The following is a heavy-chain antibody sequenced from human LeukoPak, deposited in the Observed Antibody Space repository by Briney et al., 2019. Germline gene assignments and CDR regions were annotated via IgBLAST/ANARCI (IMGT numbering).Heavy chain of an antibody. CDR2: INHSGST. V-gene: IGHV4-34*01. J-gene: IGHJ5*01. CDR3: ATGERDDTGRTVAGVWFDS. CDR1: GGSFSSYY. D-gene: IGHD6-19*01. Sequence: SETLSLTCAAYGGSFSSYYWSWVRQPPGKGLEWIGDINHSGSTNYNPSLKSRVTISVDTSKNQFSLKLSSVTAADTAVDYCATGERDDTGRTVAGVWFDSWGQGTLVTVSS.